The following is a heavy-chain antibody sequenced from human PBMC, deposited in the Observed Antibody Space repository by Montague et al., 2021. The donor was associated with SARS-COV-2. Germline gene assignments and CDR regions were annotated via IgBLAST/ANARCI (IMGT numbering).Heavy chain of an antibody. D-gene: IGHD3-9*01. CDR2: ISGSGGST. J-gene: IGHJ4*02. Sequence: SLRLSCAASGFTFSSYAMSWVRQAPGKGLEWVSAISGSGGSTYYADSVKGRFTISRDNSENTLYLQMNSLRAEDTAVYYCAKDRLRGDILTGYTYWGQGTLVTVSS. V-gene: IGHV3-23*01. CDR3: AKDRLRGDILTGYTY. CDR1: GFTFSSYA.